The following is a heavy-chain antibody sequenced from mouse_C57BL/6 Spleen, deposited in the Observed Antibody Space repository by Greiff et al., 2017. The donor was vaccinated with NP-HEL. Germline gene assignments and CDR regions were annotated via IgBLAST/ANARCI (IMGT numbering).Heavy chain of an antibody. CDR1: GYAFSSYW. CDR3: ARRGYSNYFDY. V-gene: IGHV1-80*01. Sequence: VQLQQSGAELVKPGASVKISCTASGYAFSSYWMNWVQQRPGKGLEWIGQIYPGDGDTNYNGKFKGKATLTADKSSSTAYMQLSSLTSEDSAVDFCARRGYSNYFDYWGQGTSLTVSS. J-gene: IGHJ2*03. CDR2: IYPGDGDT. D-gene: IGHD2-5*01.